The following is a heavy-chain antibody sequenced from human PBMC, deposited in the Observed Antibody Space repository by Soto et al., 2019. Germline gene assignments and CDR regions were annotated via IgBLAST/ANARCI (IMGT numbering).Heavy chain of an antibody. Sequence: GGSLRLSGAVSGFTFSDHAMTWVRQAPGKGLEWVSTSTNDGERTFYADSVKGRFTVSRDRSNNTLYLQMHSLRADDTAVYFCARPPLYSNGGYFDTWGQGTLVTVSS. CDR3: ARPPLYSNGGYFDT. CDR2: STNDGERT. CDR1: GFTFSDHA. D-gene: IGHD6-19*01. J-gene: IGHJ4*02. V-gene: IGHV3-23*01.